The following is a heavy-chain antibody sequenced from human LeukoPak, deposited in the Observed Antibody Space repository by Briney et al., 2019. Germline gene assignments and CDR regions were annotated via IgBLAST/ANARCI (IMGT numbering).Heavy chain of an antibody. J-gene: IGHJ4*02. CDR1: GGSISSHY. Sequence: SETLSLTCIISGGSISSHYWSWIRQPPGKGLEYIGYIYYSGSTDYNPSLKSRVTISLDTSKNQFSQNLTSVTAADTAVYYCARRSGVLDSRDSRYYFDHWGQGTLVSVST. D-gene: IGHD3-22*01. CDR2: IYYSGST. CDR3: ARRSGVLDSRDSRYYFDH. V-gene: IGHV4-59*11.